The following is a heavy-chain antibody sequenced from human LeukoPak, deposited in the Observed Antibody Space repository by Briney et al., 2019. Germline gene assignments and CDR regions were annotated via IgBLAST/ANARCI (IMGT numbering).Heavy chain of an antibody. CDR1: GYSFSNYW. D-gene: IGHD2/OR15-2a*01. CDR3: ARRTTTWAFDI. CDR2: IYPVDSDT. J-gene: IGHJ3*02. Sequence: GESLKISCKGSGYSFSNYWIGWVRQMSGKGLEWMGIIYPVDSDTRYSPSFQGQVTISADKSISTAYLQWSSLKASDTAMYYCARRTTTWAFDIWGQGTMVTVSS. V-gene: IGHV5-51*01.